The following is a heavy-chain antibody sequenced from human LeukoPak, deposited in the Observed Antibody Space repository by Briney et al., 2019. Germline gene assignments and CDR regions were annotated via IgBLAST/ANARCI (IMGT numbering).Heavy chain of an antibody. J-gene: IGHJ2*01. V-gene: IGHV4-59*12. D-gene: IGHD6-6*01. Sequence: SETLSLTCTLSGGSTSTYYWSWVRQPPGKGLEWIGYIYYTGSTDYNPSLKSRVTMSVDTSKNQFSLKLSSVTAADTAVYYCASNSGSSSSLWYFDLWGRGTLVTVSS. CDR3: ASNSGSSSSLWYFDL. CDR2: IYYTGST. CDR1: GGSTSTYY.